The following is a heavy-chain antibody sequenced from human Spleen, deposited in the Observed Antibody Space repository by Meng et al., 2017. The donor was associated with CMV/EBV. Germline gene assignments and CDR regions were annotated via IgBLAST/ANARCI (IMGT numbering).Heavy chain of an antibody. CDR1: GFTFSSYA. J-gene: IGHJ6*02. V-gene: IGHV3-30*04. D-gene: IGHD3-10*01. CDR2: ISYDGSNK. CDR3: ARGGGYGSGRASYYGMDV. Sequence: GESLKISCAASGFTFSSYAMHWVRQAPGKGLEWVAVISYDGSNKYYADSVKGRFTISRHNSKNTLYLQMNSLRAEDTAVYYCARGGGYGSGRASYYGMDVWGQGTTVTVSS.